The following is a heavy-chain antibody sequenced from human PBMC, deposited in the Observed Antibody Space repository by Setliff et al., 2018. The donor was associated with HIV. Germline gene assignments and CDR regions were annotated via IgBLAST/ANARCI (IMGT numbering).Heavy chain of an antibody. CDR2: IYHSGST. CDR3: ARESETTICGVVIPSGFDH. V-gene: IGHV4-38-2*02. J-gene: IGHJ5*02. CDR1: GYSISSGYY. Sequence: PSETLSLTCGVSGYSISSGYYWGWMRQPPGKGLEWIGNIYHSGSTYYNPSLKSRVTISVDTSQNQFSLKLTSVTAADTAVYYCARESETTICGVVIPSGFDHWGQGILVTVSS. D-gene: IGHD3-3*01.